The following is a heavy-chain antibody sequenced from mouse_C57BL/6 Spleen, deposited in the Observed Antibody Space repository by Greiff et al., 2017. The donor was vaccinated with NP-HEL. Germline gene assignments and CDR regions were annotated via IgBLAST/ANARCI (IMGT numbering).Heavy chain of an antibody. CDR3: TREIYYGSSYAWFAY. Sequence: ESGAELVRPGASVTLSCKASGYTFTDYEMHWVKQTPVHGLEWIGAIDPETGGTAYNQKFKGKAILTADKSSSTAYMELRSLTSEDSAVYYCTREIYYGSSYAWFAYWGQGTLVTVSA. V-gene: IGHV1-15*01. D-gene: IGHD1-1*01. CDR2: IDPETGGT. J-gene: IGHJ3*01. CDR1: GYTFTDYE.